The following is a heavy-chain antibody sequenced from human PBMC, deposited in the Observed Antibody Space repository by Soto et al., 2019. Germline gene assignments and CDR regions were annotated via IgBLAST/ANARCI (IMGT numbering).Heavy chain of an antibody. V-gene: IGHV3-23*01. D-gene: IGHD6-6*01. J-gene: IGHJ4*02. CDR1: GFTFSSYA. CDR2: ISGSGGST. Sequence: GGSLRLSCAASGFTFSSYAMSWVRQAPGKGLEWVSAISGSGGSTYYADSVKGRFTISRDNSKNTLYLQMNSLRAEATAVYYCAKVGPYSSSGQGVDYWGQGTLVTVSS. CDR3: AKVGPYSSSGQGVDY.